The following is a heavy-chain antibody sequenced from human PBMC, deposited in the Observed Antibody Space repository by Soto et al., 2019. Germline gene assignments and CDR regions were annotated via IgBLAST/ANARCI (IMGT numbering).Heavy chain of an antibody. V-gene: IGHV3-23*01. Sequence: EVQLLESGGGLVQPGGSLRLSCAASGFTFSSYAMSWVRQAPGKGLEWVSAISGSGGSTYYADSVKGRFTISRDNSKSTLYLQMNSLRAEDTAVYYCAKGAFIVVVVAATNWFDPWGQGTLVTVSS. CDR1: GFTFSSYA. J-gene: IGHJ5*02. D-gene: IGHD2-15*01. CDR2: ISGSGGST. CDR3: AKGAFIVVVVAATNWFDP.